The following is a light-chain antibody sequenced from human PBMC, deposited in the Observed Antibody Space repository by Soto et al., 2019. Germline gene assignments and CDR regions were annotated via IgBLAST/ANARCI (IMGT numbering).Light chain of an antibody. CDR1: QSVSRY. V-gene: IGKV3-11*01. Sequence: EIVLTQSPATLSLSPGERATLSCRASQSVSRYLAWYQQKPGQAPRLLIYDASNRATGIPARFSGSGSGTDFTLTISSLEPEDFAVYYCQQRSSWPITFGQGTR. J-gene: IGKJ5*01. CDR2: DAS. CDR3: QQRSSWPIT.